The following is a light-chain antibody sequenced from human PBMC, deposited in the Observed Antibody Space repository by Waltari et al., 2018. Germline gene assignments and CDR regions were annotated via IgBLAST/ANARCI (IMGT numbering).Light chain of an antibody. Sequence: QSALTPPASVSESPVQSITNPCTGTSRDACTYHLVSWYHHHPGKAPKLMISAGSKRPSGVSNRFSGSKSGNTASLTISGLQAEDEADYYCCSYAGSSTYVFGTGTKVTVL. V-gene: IGLV2-23*01. CDR2: AGS. CDR1: SRDACTYHL. CDR3: CSYAGSSTYV. J-gene: IGLJ1*01.